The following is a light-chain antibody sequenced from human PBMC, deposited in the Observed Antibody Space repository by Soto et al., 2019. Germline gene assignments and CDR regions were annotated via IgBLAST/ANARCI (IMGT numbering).Light chain of an antibody. CDR2: DAS. V-gene: IGKV3-11*01. CDR3: QQRSNWHPIT. CDR1: QSVSNK. J-gene: IGKJ5*01. Sequence: EIVLTQSPATLSLSPGERATLSCRASQSVSNKLAWYQQKPGQAPRLLIYDASNRATGIPARFSGSGSGTDFTLTISSLEPEDCAVYYCQQRSNWHPITFGQGTRLEIK.